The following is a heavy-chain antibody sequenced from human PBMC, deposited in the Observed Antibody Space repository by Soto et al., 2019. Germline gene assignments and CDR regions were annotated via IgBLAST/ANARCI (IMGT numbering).Heavy chain of an antibody. CDR2: INHSGTT. CDR1: RGSFSGFY. J-gene: IGHJ6*02. CDR3: ARGRGYVDGSNFYGLDV. Sequence: QVQLQQWGAGLLKPSETLALTCGVFRGSFSGFYWSWVRQTPGGGLEWIGEINHSGTTNYNPSFQNRVTIAVDKSTNTFSLKMTSVTAADAAVYYCARGRGYVDGSNFYGLDVWGQGTTVTVSS. V-gene: IGHV4-34*01. D-gene: IGHD6-25*01.